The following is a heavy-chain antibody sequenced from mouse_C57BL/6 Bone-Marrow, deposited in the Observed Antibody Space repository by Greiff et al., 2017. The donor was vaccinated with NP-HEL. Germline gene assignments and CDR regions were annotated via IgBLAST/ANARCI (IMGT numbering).Heavy chain of an antibody. D-gene: IGHD2-4*01. J-gene: IGHJ4*01. CDR1: GFSLTSYG. CDR2: IWRGGST. CDR3: AKRGYDYGYYYAMDY. V-gene: IGHV2-5*01. Sequence: QVQLQQSGPGLVQPSQSLSITCTVSGFSLTSYGVHWVRQSPGKGLEWLGVIWRGGSTDYNAAFMSRLSITKDNSKSQVFVKMNSRQADDTAIYYCAKRGYDYGYYYAMDYWGQGTSVTVSS.